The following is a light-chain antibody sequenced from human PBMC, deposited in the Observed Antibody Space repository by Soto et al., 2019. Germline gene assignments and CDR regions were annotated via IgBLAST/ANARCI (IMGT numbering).Light chain of an antibody. J-gene: IGKJ1*01. Sequence: AIQMTQSPSSLSASVGDRVIITCRASQGIRIDLGWYQQKPGKAPKLLIYAASSLQSGVPSRFSGSGSGTEFTLTMTSLQPEDFATYYCLQDYNYPWTFGQGTKVEIK. CDR2: AAS. V-gene: IGKV1-6*01. CDR1: QGIRID. CDR3: LQDYNYPWT.